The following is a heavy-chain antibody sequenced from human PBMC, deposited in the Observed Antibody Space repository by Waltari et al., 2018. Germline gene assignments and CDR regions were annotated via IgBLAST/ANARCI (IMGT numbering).Heavy chain of an antibody. CDR3: ARDSQLPGFWRPDYYYGMDV. J-gene: IGHJ6*02. D-gene: IGHD3-3*01. CDR1: GGTFSSYA. V-gene: IGHV1-69*13. Sequence: QVQLVQSGAEVKKPGSSVKVSCKASGGTFSSYAISWVRQAPGQGLEWMGGIIPIFGKANDAQKVQGRVTITAGESTSTAYMELSSLRSEDTAVYYCARDSQLPGFWRPDYYYGMDVWGQGTTVTVSS. CDR2: IIPIFGKA.